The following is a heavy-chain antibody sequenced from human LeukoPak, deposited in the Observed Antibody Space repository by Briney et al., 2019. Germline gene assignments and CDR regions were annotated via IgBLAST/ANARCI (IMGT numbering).Heavy chain of an antibody. J-gene: IGHJ4*02. Sequence: PGGSLRPSCVASGITFSNYAVSWVRQAPEKGLDWVSVISGSAHKIRYADSVKGRFTISRDNSKNTLYLQMNSLRAEDTAVYYCAKPPNYDSDAPQVDYWGQGTLVTVSS. CDR1: GITFSNYA. CDR2: ISGSAHKI. CDR3: AKPPNYDSDAPQVDY. V-gene: IGHV3-23*01. D-gene: IGHD3-22*01.